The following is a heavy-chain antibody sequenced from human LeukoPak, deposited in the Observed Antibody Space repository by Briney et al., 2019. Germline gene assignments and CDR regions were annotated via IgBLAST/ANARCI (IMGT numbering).Heavy chain of an antibody. J-gene: IGHJ4*02. D-gene: IGHD2-2*01. CDR2: ISGSGGST. Sequence: PGGSLRLSCAASGFTFSSYSMNWVRQAPGKGLEWVSAISGSGGSTYYVDSVKGRFTISRDNSKNTLYLQMNSLRAEDTAVYYCAKDTADCSSTSCEGTDYWGQGTLVTVSS. CDR1: GFTFSSYS. V-gene: IGHV3-23*01. CDR3: AKDTADCSSTSCEGTDY.